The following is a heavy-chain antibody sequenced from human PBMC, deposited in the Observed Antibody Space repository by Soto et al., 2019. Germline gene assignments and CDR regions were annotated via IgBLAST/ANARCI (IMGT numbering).Heavy chain of an antibody. CDR3: ARGEEMATTFYYYYYGMDV. Sequence: QVQLVQSGAEVKKPGASVKVSCKASGYTFTSYDINWVRQATGQGPEWMGWMNPNSGNTGYAQKFQGRVTMTRNTSISTAYMELSSLRSEDTAVYYCARGEEMATTFYYYYYGMDVWGQGTTVTVSS. J-gene: IGHJ6*02. CDR1: GYTFTSYD. D-gene: IGHD5-12*01. V-gene: IGHV1-8*01. CDR2: MNPNSGNT.